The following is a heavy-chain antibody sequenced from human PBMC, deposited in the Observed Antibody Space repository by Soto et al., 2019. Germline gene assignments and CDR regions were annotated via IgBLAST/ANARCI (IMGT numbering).Heavy chain of an antibody. CDR3: ARDHPPFCSNGICFADC. CDR2: ISTSGSST. D-gene: IGHD2-8*01. Sequence: VGSLRLSCAASGFTFANYAMNWVRQAPVKGLEWVSAISTSGSSTYHADSVKGRFTISRDNSKSTLYLQMNSLRAEDTAVYYCARDHPPFCSNGICFADCWGQGT. V-gene: IGHV3-23*01. J-gene: IGHJ4*02. CDR1: GFTFANYA.